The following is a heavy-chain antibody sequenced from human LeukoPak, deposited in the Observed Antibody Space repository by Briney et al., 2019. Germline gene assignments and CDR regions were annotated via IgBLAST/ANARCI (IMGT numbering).Heavy chain of an antibody. CDR2: IYPNGST. D-gene: IGHD6-13*01. CDR3: ASGRDSWGAQPKYYFDY. Sequence: PSETLSLTCTVSGDSFSHYYWSWLRQPAGKGLDWIGRIYPNGSTNCDPSLKSRVTMSLDTSTKQFSLNLNSVTAADTALYYCASGRDSWGAQPKYYFDYWGQGTLVTVSS. J-gene: IGHJ4*02. CDR1: GDSFSHYY. V-gene: IGHV4-4*07.